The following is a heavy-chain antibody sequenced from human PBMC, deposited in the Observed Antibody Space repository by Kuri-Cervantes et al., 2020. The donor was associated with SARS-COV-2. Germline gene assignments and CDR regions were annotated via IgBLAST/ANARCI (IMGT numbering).Heavy chain of an antibody. D-gene: IGHD5-24*01. CDR1: GFTFSSYT. J-gene: IGHJ3*01. Sequence: GGSLRLSCTASGFTFSSYTMHWVRQAPGKGLEWVSSIFGSSRYIYNADSVRGRFTVSRDNDKKSLYLEMNSLRAEDTAVYYCAKVRDGSADAFDAWGQGTMVTISS. CDR3: AKVRDGSADAFDA. CDR2: IFGSSRYI. V-gene: IGHV3-21*01.